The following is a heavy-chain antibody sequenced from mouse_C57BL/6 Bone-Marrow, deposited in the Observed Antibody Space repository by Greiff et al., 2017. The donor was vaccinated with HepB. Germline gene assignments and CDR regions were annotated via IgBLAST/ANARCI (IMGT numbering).Heavy chain of an antibody. V-gene: IGHV1-55*01. D-gene: IGHD1-1*01. CDR2: IYPGSGST. J-gene: IGHJ4*01. CDR1: GYTFTSYW. CDR3: ARDGYYYGSSYAMDY. Sequence: VQLQQPGAELVKPGASVKMSCKASGYTFTSYWITWVKQRPGQGLEWIGDIYPGSGSTNYNEKFKSKATLTVDTSSSTAYMQLSSLTSEDSAVYYCARDGYYYGSSYAMDYWGQGTSVTVSS.